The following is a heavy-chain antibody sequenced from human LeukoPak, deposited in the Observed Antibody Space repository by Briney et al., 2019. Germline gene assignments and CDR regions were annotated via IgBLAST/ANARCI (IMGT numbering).Heavy chain of an antibody. CDR3: ARRRSSTGFSLDY. Sequence: GESLKISCKGSGYSFTSYWIGWVRQMPGKGLEWMGIIYPGDSDTRYSPSFQGQVTISADKSISTAYLQWSSLEASDTAMYYCARRRSSTGFSLDYWGQGTLVTVSS. CDR1: GYSFTSYW. D-gene: IGHD6-25*01. J-gene: IGHJ4*02. CDR2: IYPGDSDT. V-gene: IGHV5-51*01.